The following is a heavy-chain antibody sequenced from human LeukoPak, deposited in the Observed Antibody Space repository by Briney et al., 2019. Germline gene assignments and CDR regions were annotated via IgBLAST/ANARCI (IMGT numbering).Heavy chain of an antibody. J-gene: IGHJ3*02. CDR2: MNPNSGNT. Sequence: ASVKVSCKASGYTFTSYDINWVRQATGQGLEWMGWMNPNSGNTGYAQKFQGRVTMTRNTSISTAYMELSSLRSEDTAVYYCARGDYYDSSASVDAFDIWGQGTMVTVSS. CDR1: GYTFTSYD. CDR3: ARGDYYDSSASVDAFDI. D-gene: IGHD3-22*01. V-gene: IGHV1-8*01.